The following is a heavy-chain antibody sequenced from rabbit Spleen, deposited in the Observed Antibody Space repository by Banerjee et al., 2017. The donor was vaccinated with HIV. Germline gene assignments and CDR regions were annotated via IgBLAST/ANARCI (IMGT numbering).Heavy chain of an antibody. V-gene: IGHV1S45*01. CDR2: IYTGTSDSI. CDR3: ARDTSTSFSTYGMDL. Sequence: QQQVEESGGGLVQPGGSLTLSCKASGFTLRTTHYMCWVSQAPGKGLEWIACIYTGTSDSIYYATWAKGRFSISKTSSTTVTLQMTSLTAADTATYFCARDTSTSFSTYGMDLWGPGTLVPVS. CDR1: GFTLRTTHY. J-gene: IGHJ6*01. D-gene: IGHD1-1*01.